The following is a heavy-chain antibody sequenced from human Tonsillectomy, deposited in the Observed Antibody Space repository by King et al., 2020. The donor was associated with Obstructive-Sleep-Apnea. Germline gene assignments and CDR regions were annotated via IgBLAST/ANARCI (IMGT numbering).Heavy chain of an antibody. V-gene: IGHV1-8*01. CDR3: ARRAGGAVGDV. J-gene: IGHJ6*02. CDR2: LNPNSVNP. CDR1: GYTFISYD. D-gene: IGHD6-19*01. Sequence: QLVQFGAGVKKPGASVKVSCKASGYTFISYDINWVRQATGQGLEWMGWLNPNSVNPGYAQQVQGRVTMTRNTSRTTAYMQLSSLRSGDTALYYCARRAGGAVGDVWGQGTTVTVSS.